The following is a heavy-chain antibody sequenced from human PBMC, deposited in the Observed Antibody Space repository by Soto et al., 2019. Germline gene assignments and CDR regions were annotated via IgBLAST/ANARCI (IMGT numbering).Heavy chain of an antibody. D-gene: IGHD3-22*01. V-gene: IGHV3-23*01. CDR1: GFTFSDSV. J-gene: IGHJ4*02. Sequence: TGGSLRLSCVVSGFTFSDSVMAWVRQAPGKGLEWLSVMSGDGRTRYASSVTGRFTISRDNSKNTLYLQMRSLRAEDAAAYYCVKWHTSNFDSLPFTGFDFWGQGTQVTVSS. CDR2: MSGDGRT. CDR3: VKWHTSNFDSLPFTGFDF.